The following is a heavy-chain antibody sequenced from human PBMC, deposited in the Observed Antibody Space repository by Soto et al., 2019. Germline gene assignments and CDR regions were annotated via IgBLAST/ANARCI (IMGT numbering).Heavy chain of an antibody. CDR1: GGSISSGDYY. D-gene: IGHD6-13*01. CDR3: ARVAPNGSWALDY. V-gene: IGHV4-30-4*01. CDR2: IYYSGST. J-gene: IGHJ4*02. Sequence: SETLSLTCTVSGGSISSGDYYWSWIRQPPGKGLEWIGYIYYSGSTYYNPSLKSRATISVDTSKNQFSLKLSSVTAADTAVYYCARVAPNGSWALDYWGQGTLVTVS.